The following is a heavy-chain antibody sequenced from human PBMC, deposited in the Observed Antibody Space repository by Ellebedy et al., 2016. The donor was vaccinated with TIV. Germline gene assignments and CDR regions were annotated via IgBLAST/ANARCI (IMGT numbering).Heavy chain of an antibody. V-gene: IGHV3-23*01. CDR1: GFNFSSSW. J-gene: IGHJ4*02. CDR3: AKDRTPGDGYWVFDY. Sequence: PGGSLRLSCAASGFNFSSSWMHWVCQAPEKGLEWVSTISNTGSRTYYADSVEGRFTISRDNSKSTLDLQMNSLRAEDTAVYFCAKDRTPGDGYWVFDYWGQGTLVTVSS. CDR2: ISNTGSRT. D-gene: IGHD5-18*01.